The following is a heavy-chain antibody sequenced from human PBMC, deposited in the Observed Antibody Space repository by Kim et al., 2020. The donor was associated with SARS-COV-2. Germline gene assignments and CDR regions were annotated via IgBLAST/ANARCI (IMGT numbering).Heavy chain of an antibody. J-gene: IGHJ4*02. Sequence: GGSLRLSCVASGFTFSSYWMHWVRQAPGKGLVWVACVNCEGSRKRYADSVKGRFTISRDNARNTLYLQMNSLRAEDTAVYYCASLSTGYVWDKFDYWGQGTLVTVSS. CDR1: GFTFSSYW. CDR3: ASLSTGYVWDKFDY. D-gene: IGHD3-16*01. CDR2: VNCEGSRK. V-gene: IGHV3-74*01.